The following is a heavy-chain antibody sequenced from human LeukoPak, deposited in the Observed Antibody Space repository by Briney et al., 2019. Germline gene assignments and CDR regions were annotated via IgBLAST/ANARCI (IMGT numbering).Heavy chain of an antibody. CDR3: ASEKRYYDFWSGWFDY. V-gene: IGHV4-39*01. CDR2: IYYSGST. CDR1: GGSISSSSYY. D-gene: IGHD3-3*01. Sequence: SETLSLTCTVSGGSISSSSYYWGWIRQPPGKGLEWIGSIYYSGSTYYNPSLKSRITISVETSKNQFSLKLSSVTAADTAVYYCASEKRYYDFWSGWFDYWGQGTLVTVSS. J-gene: IGHJ4*02.